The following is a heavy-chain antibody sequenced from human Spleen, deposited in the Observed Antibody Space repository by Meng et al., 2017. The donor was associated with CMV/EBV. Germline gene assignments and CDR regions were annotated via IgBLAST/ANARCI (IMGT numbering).Heavy chain of an antibody. D-gene: IGHD6-19*01. V-gene: IGHV3-21*01. Sequence: GESPKISCAASGFTFSSYTMTWVRQAPGKGLEWVSTISASGRFTYYADSVKGRVTISRDNSKNTLYQQMNSLRAEDTAVYYCATSIAMAGTFDPWGNYYGMDVWGQGTTVTVSS. J-gene: IGHJ6*02. CDR1: GFTFSSYT. CDR2: ISASGRFT. CDR3: ATSIAMAGTFDPWGNYYGMDV.